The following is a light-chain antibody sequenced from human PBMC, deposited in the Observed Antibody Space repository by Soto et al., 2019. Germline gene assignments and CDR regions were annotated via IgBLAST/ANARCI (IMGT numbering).Light chain of an antibody. CDR3: QQRSNWPPSLT. CDR2: DAS. V-gene: IGKV3-11*01. Sequence: EIVLTQSPGTLSLSPGERATLSCRASQSVSSHLAWYQQKPGQAPRLLIYDASNRATGIPARFSGSGSGTDFTLTISSLEPEDFVVYYCQQRSNWPPSLTFGGGTKVEIK. CDR1: QSVSSH. J-gene: IGKJ4*01.